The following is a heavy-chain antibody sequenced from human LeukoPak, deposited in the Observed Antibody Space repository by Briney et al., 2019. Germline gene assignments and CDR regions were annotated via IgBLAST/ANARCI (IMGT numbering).Heavy chain of an antibody. CDR3: ARHFDRDGYKSNAFDI. V-gene: IGHV4-39*01. CDR2: MYYSGST. Sequence: PSETLSLTCTVSGGSFSSSSYYWGWIRQPPGKGLEWIGSMYYSGSTYYNASLRSRVTISVDTSKNQFSLKLSSVTAEDTAVYYCARHFDRDGYKSNAFDIWGQGTMVTVSS. J-gene: IGHJ3*02. D-gene: IGHD5-24*01. CDR1: GGSFSSSSYY.